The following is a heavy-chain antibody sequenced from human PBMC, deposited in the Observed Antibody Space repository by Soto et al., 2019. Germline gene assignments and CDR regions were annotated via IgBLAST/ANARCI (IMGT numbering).Heavy chain of an antibody. Sequence: SVKVSCKASGGTFSSYTISWVRQAPGQGLEWMGRIIPILGIANYAQRFLGRVTMTSDTSTSTVHMELGSLTSEDTAVYYCARGGGIVVVTAPYDHWG. CDR3: ARGGGIVVVTAPYDH. V-gene: IGHV1-69*02. CDR1: GGTFSSYT. CDR2: IIPILGIA. J-gene: IGHJ4*01. D-gene: IGHD2-21*02.